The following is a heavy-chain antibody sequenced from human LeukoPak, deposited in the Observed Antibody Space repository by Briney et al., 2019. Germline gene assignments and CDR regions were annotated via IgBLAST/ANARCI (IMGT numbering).Heavy chain of an antibody. CDR2: IYPGDSET. J-gene: IGHJ5*02. D-gene: IGHD3-10*01. CDR1: GYSFTTYW. Sequence: GESLKISCKGSGYSFTTYWIGWVRQMPGKGLEWMGIIYPGDSETKYSPSFQGQVTISADKSINIAYLHWSSLKASDTGMYYCVRHVMIRGMEFPSGSWGQGTMVTVSS. V-gene: IGHV5-51*01. CDR3: VRHVMIRGMEFPSGS.